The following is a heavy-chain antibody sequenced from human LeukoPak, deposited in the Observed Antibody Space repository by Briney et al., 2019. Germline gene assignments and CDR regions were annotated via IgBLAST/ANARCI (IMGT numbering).Heavy chain of an antibody. CDR3: ARAGGRSWFDP. CDR2: INPSGGST. CDR1: GYTFTGYY. J-gene: IGHJ5*02. V-gene: IGHV1-46*01. Sequence: ASVKVSCKASGYTFTGYYMHWVRQAPGQGLEWMGIINPSGGSTSYAQKFQGRVTMTRDTSTSTAYMELSRLTSDDTAVYYCARAGGRSWFDPWGQGTLVTVSS.